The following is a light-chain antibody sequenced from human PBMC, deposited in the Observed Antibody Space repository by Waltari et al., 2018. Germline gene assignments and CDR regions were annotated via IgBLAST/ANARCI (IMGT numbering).Light chain of an antibody. Sequence: SYELTQPPSVSVSPGQTASITCSGDKLGDKYTCWYQQKPGQSPVQVIYEDSKRPSGIPGRFSGSNSGNTATLTISGTQGMDEADYYCQAWDSSTPSYVLGTGTKVTVL. J-gene: IGLJ1*01. CDR1: KLGDKY. V-gene: IGLV3-1*01. CDR2: EDS. CDR3: QAWDSSTPSYV.